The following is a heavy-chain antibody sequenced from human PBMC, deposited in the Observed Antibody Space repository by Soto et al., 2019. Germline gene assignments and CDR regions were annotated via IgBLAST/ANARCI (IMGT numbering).Heavy chain of an antibody. CDR2: VSWNSGTI. Sequence: EVQLVESGGGLVQPGRSLRLSCAASGFSFDDYAMHWVRQGPGKGLEWVSGVSWNSGTIVYADSVKGRFTISRDNAKNSLYLEMNSLGAEDTALYYCAKVFCSSAKCYTYSYMDVWGKGTTVTVSS. V-gene: IGHV3-9*01. J-gene: IGHJ6*03. D-gene: IGHD2-2*01. CDR3: AKVFCSSAKCYTYSYMDV. CDR1: GFSFDDYA.